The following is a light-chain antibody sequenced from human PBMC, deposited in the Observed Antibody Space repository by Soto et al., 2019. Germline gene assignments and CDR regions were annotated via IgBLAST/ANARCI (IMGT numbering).Light chain of an antibody. CDR2: SNS. CDR1: NIGSNS. J-gene: IGLJ2*01. CDR3: AAWDDSLNGPV. Sequence: QPVLTQPPSASGTPGQRVTISCSGSNIGSNSVNWYQQVPGTAPKLLIYSNSQRPSGVPDRISGSKSGTSASLAISGLQSEDEADYYCAAWDDSLNGPVFGGGTKLTVL. V-gene: IGLV1-44*01.